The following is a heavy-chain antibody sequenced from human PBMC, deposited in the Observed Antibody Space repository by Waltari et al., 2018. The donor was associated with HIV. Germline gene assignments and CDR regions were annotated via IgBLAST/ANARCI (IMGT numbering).Heavy chain of an antibody. D-gene: IGHD1-1*01. CDR2: ITSSGYTI. CDR3: ARTTHGIDF. J-gene: IGHJ4*02. Sequence: DVALVDSGGCLVQPGGSLGLSCVASGFTSSRYHMNWVRQAPGKGRGWVSDITSSGYTIYYADSVEGRFTVSRDNAKNSLYLQMNSLRAEDTAVYYCARTTHGIDFWGQGTLVTVSS. V-gene: IGHV3-48*04. CDR1: GFTSSRYH.